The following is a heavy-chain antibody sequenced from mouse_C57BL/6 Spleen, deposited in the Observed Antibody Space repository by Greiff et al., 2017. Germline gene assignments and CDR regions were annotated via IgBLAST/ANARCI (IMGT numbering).Heavy chain of an antibody. J-gene: IGHJ1*03. V-gene: IGHV1-50*01. CDR3: ARWRYDYVWYFDV. CDR1: GYTFTSYW. Sequence: QVQLQQPGAELVKPGASVKLSCKASGYTFTSYWMQWVKQRPGQGLEWIGEIDPSASYTNYNQKFKGKATLTVDTSSSTAYMQLSSLTSEDSAVYYCARWRYDYVWYFDVWGTGTTVTVSS. D-gene: IGHD2-4*01. CDR2: IDPSASYT.